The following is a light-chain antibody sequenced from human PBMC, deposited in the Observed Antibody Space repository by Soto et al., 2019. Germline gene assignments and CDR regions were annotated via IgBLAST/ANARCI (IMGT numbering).Light chain of an antibody. CDR2: TSG. Sequence: IQMTQSPSSLSASVGDRVTITCRASQRITTYLNWYQQKPGEAPKLLISTSGTLQRGVPSRFSGSVAGTDYTLTITALRPEDFATYFCQQTYSTPYSCGQGTKLEIK. CDR1: QRITTY. V-gene: IGKV1-39*01. J-gene: IGKJ2*03. CDR3: QQTYSTPYS.